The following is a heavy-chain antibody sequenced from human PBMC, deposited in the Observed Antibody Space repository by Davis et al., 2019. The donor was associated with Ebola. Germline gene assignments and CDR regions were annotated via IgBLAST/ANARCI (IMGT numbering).Heavy chain of an antibody. J-gene: IGHJ3*02. CDR2: ISGSGGST. Sequence: GESLKISCAASGFTFSSYAMSWVRQAPGKGLEWVSAISGSGGSTYYADSVKGRFTISRDNAKNSLYLQMNSLRAEDTAVYYCARGREDIIVVPAAHDAFDIWGQGTMVTVSS. CDR1: GFTFSSYA. D-gene: IGHD2-2*01. CDR3: ARGREDIIVVPAAHDAFDI. V-gene: IGHV3-23*01.